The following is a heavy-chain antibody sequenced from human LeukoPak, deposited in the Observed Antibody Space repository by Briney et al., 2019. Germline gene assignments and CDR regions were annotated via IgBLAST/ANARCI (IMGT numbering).Heavy chain of an antibody. CDR3: ARGEQLVQDWFDP. CDR1: GGSISSYY. V-gene: IGHV4-34*01. CDR2: INHSGST. J-gene: IGHJ5*02. Sequence: SETLSLTCTVSGGSISSYYWSWIRQPPGKGLEWIGEINHSGSTNYNPSLKSRVTISVDTSKNQFSLKLSSVTAADTAVYYCARGEQLVQDWFDPWGQGTLVTVSS. D-gene: IGHD6-6*01.